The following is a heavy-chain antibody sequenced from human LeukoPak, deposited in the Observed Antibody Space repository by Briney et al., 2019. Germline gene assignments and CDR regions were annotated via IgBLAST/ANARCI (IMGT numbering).Heavy chain of an antibody. CDR2: IYYSGST. J-gene: IGHJ4*02. V-gene: IGHV4-59*01. CDR1: GGSISSYY. CDR3: ARGIVAAAGLFDY. D-gene: IGHD6-13*01. Sequence: PSETLSLTCTVSGGSISSYYWSWIRQPPGKGLEWIGYIYYSGSTNYNPSLKSRVTISVDTSKNQFSLKLGSVTAADTAVYYCARGIVAAAGLFDYWGQGTLVTVSS.